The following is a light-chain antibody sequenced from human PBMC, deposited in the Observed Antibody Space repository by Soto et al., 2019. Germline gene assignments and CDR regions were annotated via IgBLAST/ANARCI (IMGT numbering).Light chain of an antibody. CDR1: QGVSTW. V-gene: IGKV1-12*01. Sequence: DIQMTQSASSVSASVGHRVTITRRASQGVSTWLAWYQQKKGKAPNIMIYTASSLQSGVPSRFSGSGYGTDFNLTINGLQTEDFATYYCQQAASFPITFGQGTRLEIK. CDR2: TAS. J-gene: IGKJ5*01. CDR3: QQAASFPIT.